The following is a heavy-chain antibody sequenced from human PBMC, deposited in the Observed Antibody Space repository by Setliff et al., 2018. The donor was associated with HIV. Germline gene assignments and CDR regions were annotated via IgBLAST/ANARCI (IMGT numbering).Heavy chain of an antibody. CDR1: GFTFTNYA. J-gene: IGHJ5*02. CDR2: MSGSDNTT. D-gene: IGHD2-8*02. Sequence: PGGSLRLSCAASGFTFTNYALNWVRQAPGKGLEWVAGMSGSDNTTFYADSVKGRFTVSRDNYKKTLYMVMDSLRVEDTAVYYCAKTAYYFNTGGPKGWFDPWGQGTLVTVSS. V-gene: IGHV3-23*01. CDR3: AKTAYYFNTGGPKGWFDP.